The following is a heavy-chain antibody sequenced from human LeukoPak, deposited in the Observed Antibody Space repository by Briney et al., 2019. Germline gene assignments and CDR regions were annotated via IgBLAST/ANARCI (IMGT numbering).Heavy chain of an antibody. CDR1: GLTFSNYA. D-gene: IGHD6-13*01. J-gene: IGHJ4*02. CDR3: AIHRIAAGTVY. CDR2: ISGSGDST. Sequence: GRSMRLSCPASGLTFSNYAMTWVRQHTRQGLEWVSAISGSGDSTYYAGSVKGRFTISRDNSKNKLYLQMNSLRVEDTAVFFCAIHRIAAGTVYCGQGIRVTVSS. V-gene: IGHV3-23*01.